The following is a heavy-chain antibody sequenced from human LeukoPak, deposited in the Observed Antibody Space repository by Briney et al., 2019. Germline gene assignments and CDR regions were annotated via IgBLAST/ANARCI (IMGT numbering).Heavy chain of an antibody. CDR1: GGSISSSSYY. CDR2: IYYSGST. D-gene: IGHD3-16*01. CDR3: ARDTRGRFDP. V-gene: IGHV4-39*07. Sequence: PSETLSLTCTVSGGSISSSSYYWGWIRQPPGKGLEWIGSIYYSGSTYYNPSLKSRVTISVDTSKNQFSLKLSSVTAADTAVYYCARDTRGRFDPWGQGTLVTVSS. J-gene: IGHJ5*02.